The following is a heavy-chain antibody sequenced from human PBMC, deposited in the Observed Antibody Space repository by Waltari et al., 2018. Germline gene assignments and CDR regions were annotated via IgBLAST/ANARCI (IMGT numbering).Heavy chain of an antibody. CDR3: ARGGEYQLPYYFDY. Sequence: QVQLQQWGAGLLKPSETLSLTCAVYGGSFSGYYWSWFRQPPGKGLAWIGEINAMGGPNYNPSFMSRVTISVDTSKNQFSPKRSSVTAADAAVYYCARGGEYQLPYYFDYWGQGTLVTVSS. CDR1: GGSFSGYY. J-gene: IGHJ4*02. CDR2: INAMGGP. D-gene: IGHD2-2*01. V-gene: IGHV4-34*01.